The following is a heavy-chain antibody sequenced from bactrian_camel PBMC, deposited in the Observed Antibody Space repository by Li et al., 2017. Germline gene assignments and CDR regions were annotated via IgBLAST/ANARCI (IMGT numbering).Heavy chain of an antibody. Sequence: HVQLVESGGGSVQAGGSLTLSCSASGFTDSSYCVGWFRQAPGKEREEVAHIDNDGTTNYAHYVKGRFTVSKDSDQNIMYLQMNNLKPEDAGLYRCVAESLCAWLGTTEGYFGQGTQVTVS. D-gene: IGHD3*01. J-gene: IGHJ4*01. V-gene: IGHV3S56*01. CDR2: IDNDGTT. CDR1: GFTDSSYC.